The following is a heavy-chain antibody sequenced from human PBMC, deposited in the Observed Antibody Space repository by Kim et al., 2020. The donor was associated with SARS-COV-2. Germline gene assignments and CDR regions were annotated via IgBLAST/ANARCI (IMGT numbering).Heavy chain of an antibody. J-gene: IGHJ3*02. D-gene: IGHD6-13*01. CDR3: ARVKQLVAFDI. Sequence: NYNPSLKSRVTISVDTSKNQFSLKLSSVTAADTAVYYCARVKQLVAFDIGGQGTMVTVSS. V-gene: IGHV4-34*01.